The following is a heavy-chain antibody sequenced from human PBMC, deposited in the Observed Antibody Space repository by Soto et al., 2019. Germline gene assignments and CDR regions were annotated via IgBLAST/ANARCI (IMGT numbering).Heavy chain of an antibody. CDR3: ARPPGYISDWYYFDL. J-gene: IGHJ4*02. V-gene: IGHV1-2*02. D-gene: IGHD3-9*01. CDR1: GYSFIDYY. CDR2: ISPKSAGT. Sequence: QVPLVQSGAEVKKPGASVKVSCEASGYSFIDYYIHWVRQAPGQGFEWMGRISPKSAGTDYAKKFEDRVTLTWDTSRNTAYMELSSLKSDDTAVYYCARPPGYISDWYYFDLWGQGTRVTVSS.